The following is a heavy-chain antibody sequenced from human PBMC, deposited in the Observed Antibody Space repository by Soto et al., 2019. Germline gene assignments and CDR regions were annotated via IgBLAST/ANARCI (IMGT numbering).Heavy chain of an antibody. Sequence: QVQLVESGGGVVQPGRSLRLSCAASGFTFSSYAMHWVRQAPGKGLEWVAVIPYDGSNKYYADSVKGRFTISRDNSKNTLYLQMNSLRAEDTAVYYCARDHSGTYYYYGMDVWGQGTTVTVSS. CDR3: ARDHSGTYYYYGMDV. D-gene: IGHD2-15*01. CDR1: GFTFSSYA. V-gene: IGHV3-30-3*01. J-gene: IGHJ6*02. CDR2: IPYDGSNK.